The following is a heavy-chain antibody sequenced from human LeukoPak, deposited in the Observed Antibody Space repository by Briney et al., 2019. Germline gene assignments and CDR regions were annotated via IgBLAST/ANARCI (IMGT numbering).Heavy chain of an antibody. CDR2: IKQDGSEK. J-gene: IGHJ3*02. Sequence: GGSLRLSCAASGFTFSSYSMNWVRQAPGKGLEWVANIKQDGSEKYYVDSVKGRFTISRDNAKNSLYLQMNSLRAEDTAVYYCARAIYDGFDIWGQGKMVTVSS. CDR1: GFTFSSYS. CDR3: ARAIYDGFDI. V-gene: IGHV3-7*03. D-gene: IGHD5-24*01.